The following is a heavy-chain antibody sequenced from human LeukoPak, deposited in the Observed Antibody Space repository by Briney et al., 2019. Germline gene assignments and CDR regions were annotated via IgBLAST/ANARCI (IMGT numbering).Heavy chain of an antibody. Sequence: GGSLRLSCAASGFTFSNYNMNWVRQAPGRGLEWVSSISFSSSYIYYADSVKGRFTMSRDNSKNTLYLQMNSLRAEDTAVFYCAKDRSGSYSRGLDYWGQGTLVTVSS. CDR3: AKDRSGSYSRGLDY. D-gene: IGHD1-26*01. CDR1: GFTFSNYN. J-gene: IGHJ4*02. V-gene: IGHV3-21*01. CDR2: ISFSSSYI.